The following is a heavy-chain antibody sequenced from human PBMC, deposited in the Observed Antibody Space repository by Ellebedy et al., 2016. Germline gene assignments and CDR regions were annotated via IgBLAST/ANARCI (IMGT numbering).Heavy chain of an antibody. J-gene: IGHJ6*03. CDR3: ARDGMATDYYYYMDV. CDR2: TNSDGSTT. D-gene: IGHD5-24*01. CDR1: GFTFSYYW. Sequence: GESLKISCAASGFTFSYYWMHWVRQAPGKGLVRVSRTNSDGSTTSYADSVRGRFTISRDNAKNRLYLQMNSLRAEDTAVYYCARDGMATDYYYYMDVWGKGTTVTVSS. V-gene: IGHV3-74*01.